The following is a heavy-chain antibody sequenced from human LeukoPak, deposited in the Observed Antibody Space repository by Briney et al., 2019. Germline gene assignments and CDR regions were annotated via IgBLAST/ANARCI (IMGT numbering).Heavy chain of an antibody. CDR2: INPNSGGT. CDR1: GYTFTGYY. CDR3: ARVRGYGDYDGIGY. D-gene: IGHD4-17*01. J-gene: IGHJ4*02. Sequence: ASVKVSCKASGYTFTGYYMHWVRQAPGKGLEWMGWINPNSGGTNYAQKFQGWVTMTRDTSISTAYMELSRLRSDDTAVYYCARVRGYGDYDGIGYWGQGTLVTVSS. V-gene: IGHV1-2*04.